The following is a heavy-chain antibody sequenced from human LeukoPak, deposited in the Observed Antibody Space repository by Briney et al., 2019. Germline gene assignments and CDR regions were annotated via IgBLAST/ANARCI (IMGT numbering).Heavy chain of an antibody. V-gene: IGHV3-30*18. Sequence: GRSLRLSCAASGFTFSSYGMHWVRQAPGKGLEWVAVISYDGSNKYYADSVKGRFTISRDNSKNTPYLQMNSLRAEDTAVYYCAKDLYSYGPDYWGQGTLVTVSS. CDR3: AKDLYSYGPDY. D-gene: IGHD5-18*01. CDR2: ISYDGSNK. CDR1: GFTFSSYG. J-gene: IGHJ4*02.